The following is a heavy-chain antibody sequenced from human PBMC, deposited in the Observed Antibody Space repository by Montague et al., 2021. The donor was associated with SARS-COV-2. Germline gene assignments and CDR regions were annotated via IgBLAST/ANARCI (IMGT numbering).Heavy chain of an antibody. CDR2: IYHTGNT. V-gene: IGHV4-4*02. D-gene: IGHD3-22*01. J-gene: IGHJ4*02. CDR1: GASVTSANW. Sequence: SETLSLTCGVSGASVTSANWWSWVRQPTGKGLEWIGEIYHTGNTNYSPSLKSRVYISLDKSKNQLSLRVNSVTAADTAVYYCASPKEGSGYYRPFDDWGQGILVTVSS. CDR3: ASPKEGSGYYRPFDD.